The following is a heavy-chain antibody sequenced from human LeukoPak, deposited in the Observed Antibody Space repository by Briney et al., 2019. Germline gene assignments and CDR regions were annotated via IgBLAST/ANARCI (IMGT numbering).Heavy chain of an antibody. CDR3: ARVWYYGDYDAFDI. D-gene: IGHD4-17*01. J-gene: IGHJ3*02. CDR1: GYTFTSYY. Sequence: GASVKVSCKASGYTFTSYYMHWVRQAPGQRLEWLGWINAGNGNTKYSQKFQGRVTITRDTSASTAYMELSSLRSEDTAVYYCARVWYYGDYDAFDIWGQGTMVTVSS. V-gene: IGHV1-3*01. CDR2: INAGNGNT.